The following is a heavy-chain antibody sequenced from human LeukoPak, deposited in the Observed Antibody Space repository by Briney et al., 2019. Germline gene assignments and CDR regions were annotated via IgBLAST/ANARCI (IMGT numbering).Heavy chain of an antibody. V-gene: IGHV1-18*01. Sequence: GASVKVSCKASGYTFTSYGISWVRQAPGQGLEWMGWISAYNGNTNYAQKLQGIVTMTTDTSTSTAYMELRSLRSDDTAVYYCARDEADYGSGSYSNYYYYYMDVWGKGTTVTVSS. CDR1: GYTFTSYG. D-gene: IGHD3-10*01. CDR3: ARDEADYGSGSYSNYYYYYMDV. J-gene: IGHJ6*03. CDR2: ISAYNGNT.